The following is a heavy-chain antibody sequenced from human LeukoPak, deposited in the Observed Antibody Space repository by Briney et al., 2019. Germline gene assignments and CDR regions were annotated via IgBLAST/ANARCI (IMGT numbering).Heavy chain of an antibody. J-gene: IGHJ4*02. D-gene: IGHD1-26*01. CDR3: VRDRELTY. CDR2: IYNSGST. Sequence: SGTLSLTCAVSGGSISSSNWWSWLRQPPGKGLEWIGYIYNSGSTIYNPSLRSRVTISVDTSKNQFSLKLNSVTAADTAVYYCVRDRELTYWSQGTLVTVSS. CDR1: GGSISSSNW. V-gene: IGHV4-4*02.